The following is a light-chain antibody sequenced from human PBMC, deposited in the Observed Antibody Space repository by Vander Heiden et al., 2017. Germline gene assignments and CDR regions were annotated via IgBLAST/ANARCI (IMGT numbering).Light chain of an antibody. J-gene: IGLJ1*01. CDR3: QAWDGSTGV. CDR1: ELGDKY. V-gene: IGLV3-1*01. CDR2: QDN. Sequence: SYELTPPPSVSVSPGQTASITCSGDELGDKYVCWYQQKPGQSPVLVMYQDNKRPSGIPERFSGSNSGDTATLTISGTQPMDEADFYCQAWDGSTGVFGTGTKVTVL.